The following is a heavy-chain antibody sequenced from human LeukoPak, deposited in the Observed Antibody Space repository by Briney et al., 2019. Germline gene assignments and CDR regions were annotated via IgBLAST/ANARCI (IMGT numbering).Heavy chain of an antibody. CDR2: IWYDGSNK. D-gene: IGHD3-22*01. Sequence: PGGSLRLSCAASGFTGSSYWMSWVRQAPGTGLEWESVIWYDGSNKDYADSVKGRFTISRDNSKNTLYLQMNSLRAEDTAVYYCARGGDYDSSGYYYDYWGQGTLVTVSS. CDR3: ARGGDYDSSGYYYDY. V-gene: IGHV3-33*08. J-gene: IGHJ4*02. CDR1: GFTGSSYW.